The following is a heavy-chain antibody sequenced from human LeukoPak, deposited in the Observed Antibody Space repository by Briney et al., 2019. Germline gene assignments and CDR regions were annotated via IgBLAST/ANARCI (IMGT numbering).Heavy chain of an antibody. D-gene: IGHD4-17*01. V-gene: IGHV1-2*02. J-gene: IGHJ4*02. CDR1: GYTFTGYY. Sequence: GASVKVSCKASGYTFTGYYMHWVRQAPGQGLEWMGWINPNSGGTNYAQKFQGRVTMTRDTSISTAYMELSRLRSDDTAVYYCARKATVTTGVGYFDYWGQGTLVTVSS. CDR3: ARKATVTTGVGYFDY. CDR2: INPNSGGT.